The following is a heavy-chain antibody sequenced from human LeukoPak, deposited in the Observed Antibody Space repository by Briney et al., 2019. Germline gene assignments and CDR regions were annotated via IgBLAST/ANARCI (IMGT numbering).Heavy chain of an antibody. CDR1: GGSISSSSYY. D-gene: IGHD2-2*02. Sequence: SETLSLTCTVSGGSISSSSYYWGWIRQPPGKGLEWIGSIYYSGSTYYNPSLKSRVTISVDRTKNQFSLKLSSVTAADTAVYYCAREYGGGGHCSSTSCYTDYWGQGTLVTVSS. CDR3: AREYGGGGHCSSTSCYTDY. J-gene: IGHJ4*02. V-gene: IGHV4-39*07. CDR2: IYYSGST.